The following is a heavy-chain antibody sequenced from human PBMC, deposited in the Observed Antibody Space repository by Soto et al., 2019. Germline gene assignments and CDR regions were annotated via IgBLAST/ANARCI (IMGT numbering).Heavy chain of an antibody. J-gene: IGHJ6*04. CDR1: GYAFSSSG. D-gene: IGHD2-2*01. Sequence: APAEVSRESCGYAFSSSGVSVVRQAPGQGLEWMGWISAYNGKTNYAQKLQGRVTMTTDTSTRTAYMELRSLRSDDTAVYYCARDPIVVVPAAMPLDVWGKGTTVTVSS. CDR3: ARDPIVVVPAAMPLDV. V-gene: IGHV1-18*01. CDR2: ISAYNGKT.